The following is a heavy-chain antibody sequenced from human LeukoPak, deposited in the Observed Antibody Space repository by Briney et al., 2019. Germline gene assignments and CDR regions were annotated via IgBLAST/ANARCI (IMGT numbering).Heavy chain of an antibody. J-gene: IGHJ5*02. Sequence: ASVKVSCKASGYTFTSYDINWVRQATGQGLEWMGWMNPNSGNTGYAQKFQGRVTITRNTSISTAYMELSSLRSEDTAVYYCARGGYHDFWSGYYPPENWFDPWGQGTLVTVSS. CDR3: ARGGYHDFWSGYYPPENWFDP. CDR1: GYTFTSYD. CDR2: MNPNSGNT. D-gene: IGHD3-3*01. V-gene: IGHV1-8*03.